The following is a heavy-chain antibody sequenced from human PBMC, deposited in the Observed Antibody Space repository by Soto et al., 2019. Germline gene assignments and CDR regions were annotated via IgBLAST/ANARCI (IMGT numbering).Heavy chain of an antibody. Sequence: QVQLVQSGAEMKKPGSSVKVSCQSSGGTFNTYAMNWVRQAPGQGPECMGDISPMFGAANYAPKFQGRVTITADESTGTSYLQVSSLTSEDTALFFCAREVQVHTPAFVYWGQGTLVTVSS. CDR3: AREVQVHTPAFVY. J-gene: IGHJ4*02. CDR1: GGTFNTYA. V-gene: IGHV1-69*19. CDR2: ISPMFGAA. D-gene: IGHD3-10*01.